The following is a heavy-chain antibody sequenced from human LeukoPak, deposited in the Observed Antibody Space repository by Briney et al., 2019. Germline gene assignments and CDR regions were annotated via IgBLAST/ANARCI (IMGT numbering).Heavy chain of an antibody. CDR3: ARQGRWVDWLYAFDI. CDR2: IYPGDSDT. CDR1: GYSFTSYW. D-gene: IGHD3-9*01. V-gene: IGHV5-51*01. Sequence: HGESLKISCKGSGYSFTSYWIGWVRQMPGKGLEWMGIIYPGDSDTRYSPSFQGQVTISADKSISTAYLQWSSLKASDTAMYYCARQGRWVDWLYAFDIWGQGTMVTVSS. J-gene: IGHJ3*02.